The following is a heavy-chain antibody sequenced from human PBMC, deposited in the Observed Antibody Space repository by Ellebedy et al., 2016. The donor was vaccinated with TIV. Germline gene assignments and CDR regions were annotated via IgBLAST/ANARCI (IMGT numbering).Heavy chain of an antibody. D-gene: IGHD5-18*01. CDR2: ISHDGNNQ. CDR1: GFAISSYA. V-gene: IGHV3-30-3*01. CDR3: AGRGYSYGAFDI. J-gene: IGHJ4*02. Sequence: GGSLRLXCVVSGFAISSYAMDWVRQAPGKGLEWVAVISHDGNNQYYGDSVKGRFTISRDSSKNTLYLEMNGLRVEDTAVYYCAGRGYSYGAFDIWGQGTLVTVSS.